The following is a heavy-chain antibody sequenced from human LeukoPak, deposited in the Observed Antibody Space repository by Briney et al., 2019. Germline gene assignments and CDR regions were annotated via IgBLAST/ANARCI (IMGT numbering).Heavy chain of an antibody. CDR1: GYTFTSYG. Sequence: ASVKVSCKASGYTFTSYGISWLRQAPGQGLEWMGWISAYNGNTNYAQKLQGRVTMTTDTSTSTAYMELRSLRSDGTAVYYCARGLTYSSGYAPDAFDIWGQGTMVTVSS. CDR2: ISAYNGNT. D-gene: IGHD3-22*01. J-gene: IGHJ3*02. CDR3: ARGLTYSSGYAPDAFDI. V-gene: IGHV1-18*01.